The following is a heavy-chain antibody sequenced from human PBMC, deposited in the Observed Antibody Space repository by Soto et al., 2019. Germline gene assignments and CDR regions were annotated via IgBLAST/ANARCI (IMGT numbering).Heavy chain of an antibody. D-gene: IGHD5-18*01. CDR1: GFTFSDYY. Sequence: GGSLRLSCAASGFTFSDYYMSWIRQAPGKGLEWVSYISSSGSTIYYADSVKGRFTISRDNAKNSLYLQMNSLRAEDTAVYYCARDLVGYSYGPKQAWTYYYYYYYMDVWGKGTTVTVSS. V-gene: IGHV3-11*01. CDR2: ISSSGSTI. CDR3: ARDLVGYSYGPKQAWTYYYYYYYMDV. J-gene: IGHJ6*03.